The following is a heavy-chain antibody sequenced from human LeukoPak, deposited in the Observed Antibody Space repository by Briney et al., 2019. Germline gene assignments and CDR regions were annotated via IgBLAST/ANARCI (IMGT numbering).Heavy chain of an antibody. V-gene: IGHV3-53*04. J-gene: IGHJ6*03. CDR1: GFTVSSNY. Sequence: GGSLRLSCAASGFTVSSNYMSWVRQAPGKGLEWVSVIYSGGSTYYADSVKGRFTISRHNSKNTLYLQMNSLRAEDTAVYYCARDERAVAGLYYMDVWGKGTTVTVSS. CDR3: ARDERAVAGLYYMDV. D-gene: IGHD6-19*01. CDR2: IYSGGST.